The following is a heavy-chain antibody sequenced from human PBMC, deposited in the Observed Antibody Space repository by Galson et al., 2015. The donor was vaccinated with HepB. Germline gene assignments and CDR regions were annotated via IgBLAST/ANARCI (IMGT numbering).Heavy chain of an antibody. Sequence: SVKVSCKASGYIFTSYGISWVRQAPGHGLGWMGWISTYNGNTKYAQQVQGRLTMTTDTSTNTAFMELGSLTSDDTAIYYCARDDYGDYVPPDNWGQGTLVTVSS. CDR1: GYIFTSYG. CDR2: ISTYNGNT. D-gene: IGHD4-17*01. CDR3: ARDDYGDYVPPDN. V-gene: IGHV1-18*01. J-gene: IGHJ4*02.